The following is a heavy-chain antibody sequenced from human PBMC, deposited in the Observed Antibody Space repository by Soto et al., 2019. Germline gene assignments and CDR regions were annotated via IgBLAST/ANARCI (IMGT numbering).Heavy chain of an antibody. D-gene: IGHD3-3*01. Sequence: PGGSLRLSCAASGFTFSISAMSWVRQAPGKGLEWVSTTGGTGRTTYYADSVKGRFTVSRDNSKNTLYLQMNSLRAEDTAVYYCAKVSASITIFGVVLENYYGMDVWGQGTTVTVSS. CDR1: GFTFSISA. V-gene: IGHV3-23*01. J-gene: IGHJ6*02. CDR2: TGGTGRTT. CDR3: AKVSASITIFGVVLENYYGMDV.